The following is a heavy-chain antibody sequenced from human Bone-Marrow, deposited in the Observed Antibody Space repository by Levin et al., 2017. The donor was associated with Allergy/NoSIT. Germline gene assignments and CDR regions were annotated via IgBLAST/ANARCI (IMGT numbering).Heavy chain of an antibody. CDR1: GFSFSTYW. Sequence: GGSLRLSCAASGFSFSTYWMHWVRQVPGKGLVWVSRFKGDGSSTSYADSVKGRFTISRDNAKNTLYLQMNSLRGEDTAVYYCVRDDYFSYWGQGTLVTVSS. CDR2: FKGDGSST. V-gene: IGHV3-74*01. J-gene: IGHJ4*02. CDR3: VRDDYFSY.